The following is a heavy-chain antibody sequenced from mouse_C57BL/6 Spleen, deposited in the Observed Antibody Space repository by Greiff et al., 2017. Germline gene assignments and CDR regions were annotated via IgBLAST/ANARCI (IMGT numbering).Heavy chain of an antibody. J-gene: IGHJ3*01. V-gene: IGHV5-12*01. CDR2: ISNGGGST. CDR3: ARDITLAY. Sequence: EVMLVESGGGLVQPGGSLKLSCAASGFTFSDYYMYWVRQTPEKRLEWVAYISNGGGSTYYPDTVKGRFTISRDNAKNTLYLQMRRLKSEDTAMYYCARDITLAYWGQGTLVTVSA. CDR1: GFTFSDYY.